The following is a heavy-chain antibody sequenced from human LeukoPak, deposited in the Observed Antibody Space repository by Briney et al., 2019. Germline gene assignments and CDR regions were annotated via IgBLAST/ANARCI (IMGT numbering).Heavy chain of an antibody. CDR3: AKDQVGAIFDY. CDR2: ISYDGSNK. V-gene: IGHV3-30*18. Sequence: GGSLRLSCAASGFTFSSYGMHWVRQAPGKGLEWVAVISYDGSNKYYADSVKGRFTISRDNSKNTLYLQMNSLRAEDTAVYYCAKDQVGAIFDYWGQGTLVAVSS. CDR1: GFTFSSYG. D-gene: IGHD1-26*01. J-gene: IGHJ4*02.